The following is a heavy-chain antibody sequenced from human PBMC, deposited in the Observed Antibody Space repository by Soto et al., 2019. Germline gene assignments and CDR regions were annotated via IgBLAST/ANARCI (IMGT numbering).Heavy chain of an antibody. CDR2: IKQDGSEQ. CDR1: GFTLSSYW. D-gene: IGHD1-26*01. Sequence: EVQLVESGGGLVQPGGSLRLSCVGSGFTLSSYWMSWARQAPGKGLEWLANIKQDGSEQHYVDSVKGRFSISRDNAQNSLFLHRSSLRDEDTAVYYCARGSRLNYWGLGTRVTVSS. V-gene: IGHV3-7*01. J-gene: IGHJ4*02. CDR3: ARGSRLNY.